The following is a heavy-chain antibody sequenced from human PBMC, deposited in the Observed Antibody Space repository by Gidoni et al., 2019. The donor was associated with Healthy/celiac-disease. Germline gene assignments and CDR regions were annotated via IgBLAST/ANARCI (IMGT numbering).Heavy chain of an antibody. V-gene: IGHV3-23*01. CDR3: AKDGSPVIVVVRMDV. Sequence: EVQLLESGGGLVQPGGSLRLSCAASGFTFSSYAMSWVRQVPGKGLEWVSAISGSGGSTYYADSVKGRFTISRDNSKNTLYRQMNSLRAEDTAVDYCAKDGSPVIVVVRMDVWGQGTTVTVSS. CDR2: ISGSGGST. CDR1: GFTFSSYA. J-gene: IGHJ6*02. D-gene: IGHD3-22*01.